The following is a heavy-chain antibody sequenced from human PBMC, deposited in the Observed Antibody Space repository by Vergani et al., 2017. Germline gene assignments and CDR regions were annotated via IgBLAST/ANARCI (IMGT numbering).Heavy chain of an antibody. D-gene: IGHD3-10*01. V-gene: IGHV1-69*01. CDR3: ARSYYGSGSYRYYYYYMDV. J-gene: IGHJ6*03. Sequence: QVQLVQSGAEVKKPGSSVKVSCKASGGTFSSYAISWVRQAPGQGLEWVGGIIPIFGTANYAQKFQGRVTITADDSTSTAYMELSSLRSEDTAVYYCARSYYGSGSYRYYYYYMDVWGKGTTVTVSS. CDR2: IIPIFGTA. CDR1: GGTFSSYA.